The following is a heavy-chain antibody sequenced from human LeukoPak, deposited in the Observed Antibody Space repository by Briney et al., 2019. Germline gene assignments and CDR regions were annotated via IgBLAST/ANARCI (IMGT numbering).Heavy chain of an antibody. J-gene: IGHJ6*02. V-gene: IGHV4-59*08. Sequence: MTSETLSLTCTVSGGSIRSYYWSWIRQPPGKGLEWIGYIYYSGSTNYNPSLKSRVTISVDTSKNQFSLKLSSVTAADTAVYYCARQRQYYYYGMDVWGQGTTVTVSS. D-gene: IGHD6-25*01. CDR1: GGSIRSYY. CDR3: ARQRQYYYYGMDV. CDR2: IYYSGST.